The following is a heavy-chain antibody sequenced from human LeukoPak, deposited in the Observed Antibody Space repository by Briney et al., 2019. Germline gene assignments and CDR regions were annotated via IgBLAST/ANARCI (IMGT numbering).Heavy chain of an antibody. V-gene: IGHV3-23*01. CDR3: ARDLRHSSGWTTLFDP. Sequence: GGSLRLSCAASGFTFSNYGMSWVRQAPGKGLEWVSVLTDSAGTTYFADSVKGRFTISRDNSKNTLYLQMNSLRAEDTAVYYCARDLRHSSGWTTLFDPWGQGTLVTVSS. J-gene: IGHJ5*02. CDR1: GFTFSNYG. CDR2: LTDSAGTT. D-gene: IGHD6-19*01.